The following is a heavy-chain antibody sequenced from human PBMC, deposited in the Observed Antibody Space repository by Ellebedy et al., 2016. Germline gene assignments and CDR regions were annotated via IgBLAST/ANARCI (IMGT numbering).Heavy chain of an antibody. J-gene: IGHJ4*02. CDR1: GFTFSSYG. V-gene: IGHV3-48*02. Sequence: GESLKISCAASGFTFSSYGMHWVRQAPGKGLEWVSYISSSSSTIYYADSVKGRFTISRHNAKNSLYLQMNSLRDEDTAVYYCATDLKLGGIAARRWGQGTLVTVSS. CDR3: ATDLKLGGIAARR. D-gene: IGHD6-6*01. CDR2: ISSSSSTI.